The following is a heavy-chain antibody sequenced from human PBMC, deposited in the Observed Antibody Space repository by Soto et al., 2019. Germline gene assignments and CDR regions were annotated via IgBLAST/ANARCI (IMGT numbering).Heavy chain of an antibody. Sequence: EVQLLESGGGFVQPGGSLRLSCAVSGFSLTTYGMTWVRRAPGKGLEWVATISAGITGPYDAESVKGRLSVSKDNSKNTVFLQMESLRAEDTAVYYCAKNSYGDSWNFCLDVWGQGTTVTVSS. D-gene: IGHD4-17*01. CDR3: AKNSYGDSWNFCLDV. CDR1: GFSLTTYG. J-gene: IGHJ6*02. V-gene: IGHV3-23*01. CDR2: ISAGITGP.